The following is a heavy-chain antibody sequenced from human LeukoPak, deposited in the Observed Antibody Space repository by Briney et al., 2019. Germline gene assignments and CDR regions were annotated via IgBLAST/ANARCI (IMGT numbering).Heavy chain of an antibody. CDR1: GFAFGGYA. D-gene: IGHD6-13*01. CDR2: IISTSLET. V-gene: IGHV3-21*01. J-gene: IGHJ2*01. CDR3: AKEGRAASKWYFDL. Sequence: PGGSLRLSCTASGFAFGGYAMSWVRQAPGKGLECVSSIISTSLETYYADSVKGRFTISRDNSKNTLYLQMNSLRAEDTAVYYCAKEGRAASKWYFDLWGRGTLVTVSS.